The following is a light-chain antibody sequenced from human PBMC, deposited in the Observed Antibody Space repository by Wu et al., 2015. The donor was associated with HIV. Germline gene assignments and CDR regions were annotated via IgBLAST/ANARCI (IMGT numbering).Light chain of an antibody. V-gene: IGKV3-20*01. Sequence: EIVLTQSPGTLSLSPGERATLSCRASQRVSSTYLAWYQQKPGQAPRLLIYSVSSRATGIPDRFSGSGSGTDFTLTINRLEPEDFAVYYCQQYGSSPPLTFGGGTKVEIK. J-gene: IGKJ4*01. CDR2: SVS. CDR3: QQYGSSPPLT. CDR1: QRVSSTY.